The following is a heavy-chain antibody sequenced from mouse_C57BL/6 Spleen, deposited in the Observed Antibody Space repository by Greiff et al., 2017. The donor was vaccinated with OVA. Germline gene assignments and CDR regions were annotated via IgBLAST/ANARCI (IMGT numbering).Heavy chain of an antibody. J-gene: IGHJ2*01. CDR3: ARRSGSSSHFDY. D-gene: IGHD1-1*01. CDR1: GYTFTDYY. CDR2: INPYNGGT. V-gene: IGHV1-19*01. Sequence: EVQLVESGPVLVKPGASVKMSCKASGYTFTDYYMNWVKQSHGKSLEWIGVINPYNGGTSYNQKFKGKATLTVDKSSSTAYMELNSLTSEDSAVYYCARRSGSSSHFDYWGQGTTLTVSS.